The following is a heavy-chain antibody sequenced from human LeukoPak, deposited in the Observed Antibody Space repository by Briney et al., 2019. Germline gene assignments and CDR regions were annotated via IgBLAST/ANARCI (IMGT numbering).Heavy chain of an antibody. CDR1: GFTFDDYA. Sequence: PGGSLRLSCAASGFTFDDYAMHWVRQAPGKGLVWVSRIDFDGTTTTYADSVKGRFTISRDNAENTLYLQMNSLRFEDTAVYYCALLGIAGDFDIWGQGTMVTVSS. J-gene: IGHJ3*02. CDR2: IDFDGTTT. CDR3: ALLGIAGDFDI. D-gene: IGHD7-27*01. V-gene: IGHV3-74*03.